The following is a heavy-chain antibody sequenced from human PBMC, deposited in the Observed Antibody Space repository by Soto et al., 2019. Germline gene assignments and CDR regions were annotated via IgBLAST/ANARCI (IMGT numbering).Heavy chain of an antibody. CDR3: ARDQIFGVVKTDYYYGMDV. V-gene: IGHV1-18*04. J-gene: IGHJ6*02. CDR2: ISAYNGNT. D-gene: IGHD3-3*01. CDR1: GYTFTSYG. Sequence: GASVKVSCKASGYTFTSYGISWVRRAPGQGLEWMGWISAYNGNTNYAQKLQGRVTMTTDTSTSTAYMELRSLRSDDTAVYYCARDQIFGVVKTDYYYGMDVWGQGTTVTVSS.